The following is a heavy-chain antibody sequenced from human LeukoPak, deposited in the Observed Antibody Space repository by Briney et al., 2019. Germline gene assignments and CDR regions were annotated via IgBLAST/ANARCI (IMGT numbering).Heavy chain of an antibody. CDR1: GFTFNNYS. Sequence: GGSLRLSCAASGFTFNNYSMNWVRQAPGKGLEWVSSIRSSGSYIYYADSVKGRFTISRDNAKNSLFLQMNSLRAEDTAVYYCARAPRGNTGLDCFDYWGQGTLVTVSS. CDR2: IRSSGSYI. J-gene: IGHJ4*02. CDR3: ARAPRGNTGLDCFDY. D-gene: IGHD2/OR15-2a*01. V-gene: IGHV3-21*01.